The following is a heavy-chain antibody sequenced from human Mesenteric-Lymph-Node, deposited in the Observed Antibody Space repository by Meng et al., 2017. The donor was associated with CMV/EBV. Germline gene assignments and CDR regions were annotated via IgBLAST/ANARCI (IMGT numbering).Heavy chain of an antibody. J-gene: IGHJ4*02. Sequence: KVSCKAAGGNFSRNGIRWVRQAPGQGLEWMGGIIPIFGTANYAQKFQGRVTITTDESTATAYMELSSLRCEDTAVYYCARDGEYSSSTWGQGTLVTVSS. V-gene: IGHV1-69*05. CDR2: IIPIFGTA. CDR1: GGNFSRNG. D-gene: IGHD6-6*01. CDR3: ARDGEYSSST.